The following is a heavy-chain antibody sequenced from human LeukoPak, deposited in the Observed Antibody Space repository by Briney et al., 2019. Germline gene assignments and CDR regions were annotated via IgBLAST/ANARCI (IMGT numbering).Heavy chain of an antibody. J-gene: IGHJ4*02. CDR1: GGSISSYY. CDR2: IYYSGST. D-gene: IGHD5-12*01. CDR3: ARHIVATIYYFDY. Sequence: PSETLSLTCTVSGGSISSYYWSWIRQPPGKGLEWIGYIYYSGSTNYNPSLKSRVTISVDTSKNQFSLKLSSVTAADTAVYYCARHIVATIYYFDYWGQGTLVTVSS. V-gene: IGHV4-59*01.